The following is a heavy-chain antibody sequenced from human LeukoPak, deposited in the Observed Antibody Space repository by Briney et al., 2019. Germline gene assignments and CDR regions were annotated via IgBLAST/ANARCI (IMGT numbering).Heavy chain of an antibody. CDR2: IKPDGSGK. CDR1: GFTFSTYW. D-gene: IGHD6-19*01. J-gene: IGHJ4*02. Sequence: GGSLRLSCAASGFTFSTYWMSWVRQAPGKGLEWVANIKPDGSGKYYVDSVKGRFTTSRDNAENSLFLQMNSLRGEDTAVYYCARGSFWYPDYWGQGSLVTVSS. V-gene: IGHV3-7*01. CDR3: ARGSFWYPDY.